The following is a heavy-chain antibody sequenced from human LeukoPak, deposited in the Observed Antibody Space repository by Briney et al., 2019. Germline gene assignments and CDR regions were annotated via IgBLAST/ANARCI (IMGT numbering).Heavy chain of an antibody. CDR3: ARFSSGWYGWFDP. V-gene: IGHV4-34*01. CDR1: GGSFSGYY. D-gene: IGHD6-19*01. J-gene: IGHJ5*02. Sequence: SETLSLTCAVYGGSFSGYYWSWIRQPPGKGLEWIGEINHSGSTNCNLSLKSRVTISVDTSKNQFSLKLSSVTAADTAVYYCARFSSGWYGWFDPWGQGTLVTVSS. CDR2: INHSGST.